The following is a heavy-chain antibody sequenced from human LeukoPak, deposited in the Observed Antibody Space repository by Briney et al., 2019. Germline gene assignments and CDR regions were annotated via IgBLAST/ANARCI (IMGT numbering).Heavy chain of an antibody. V-gene: IGHV4-39*07. J-gene: IGHJ3*02. CDR2: IYYSGST. D-gene: IGHD3-10*01. CDR3: ARGGRDRDAFDI. CDR1: GGSISSSRYY. Sequence: SETLSLTCTVSGGSISSSRYYWGWIRQPPGKGLEWIGSIYYSGSTNYNPSLKSRVTISVDTSKNQFSLKLSSVTAADTAVYYCARGGRDRDAFDIWGQGTMVTVSS.